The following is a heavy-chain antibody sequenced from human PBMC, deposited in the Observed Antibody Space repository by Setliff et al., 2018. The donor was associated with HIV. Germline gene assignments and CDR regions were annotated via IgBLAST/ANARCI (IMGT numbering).Heavy chain of an antibody. Sequence: PSETLSLTCTVSGGSISSSSYYWSWIRQPAGKGLEWIGRIYTSGSTNYNPSLKSRVTISVDTSKNQFSLKLTSVTAADTAVYYCARGLSFYDPGGFDYWGQGTLVTVSS. J-gene: IGHJ4*02. CDR1: GGSISSSSYY. CDR3: ARGLSFYDPGGFDY. D-gene: IGHD3-22*01. V-gene: IGHV4-61*02. CDR2: IYTSGST.